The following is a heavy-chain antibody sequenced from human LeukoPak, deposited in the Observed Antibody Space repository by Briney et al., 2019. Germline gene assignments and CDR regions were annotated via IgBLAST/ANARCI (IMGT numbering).Heavy chain of an antibody. CDR2: INSDGSTT. D-gene: IGHD1-26*01. CDR1: GFTFSSYW. Sequence: GGSLRLSCAASGFTFSSYWTHWVRQAPGKGLVWVSRINSDGSTTTYADSVKGRFTISRDNAKNTLYLQMNSLRAEDTAVYYCARVHSGSYVGFDSWGQGTLVTVSS. CDR3: ARVHSGSYVGFDS. J-gene: IGHJ5*01. V-gene: IGHV3-74*01.